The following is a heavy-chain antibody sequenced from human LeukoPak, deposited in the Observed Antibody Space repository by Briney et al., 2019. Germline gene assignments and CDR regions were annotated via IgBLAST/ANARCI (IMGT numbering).Heavy chain of an antibody. CDR1: GGSISSGVYY. V-gene: IGHV4-31*03. J-gene: IGHJ4*02. CDR2: IYYSGST. Sequence: PSETLSLTCTVSGGSISSGVYYWSWIRQHPGKGLEWIGYIYYSGSTYYNPSLKSRVTISVDTSKNQFSLKLSSVTAADTAVYYCARRVVPAANFDYWGQGTLVTVSS. D-gene: IGHD2-2*01. CDR3: ARRVVPAANFDY.